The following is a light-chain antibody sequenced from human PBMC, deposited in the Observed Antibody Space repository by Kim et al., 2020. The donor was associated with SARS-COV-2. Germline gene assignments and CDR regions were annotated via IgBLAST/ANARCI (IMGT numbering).Light chain of an antibody. V-gene: IGKV1-39*01. CDR2: GAS. Sequence: VSVGDRGTITCRASQRVSRYLNWCQQKPGKAPKLLMYGASSLQSGVPSRLSGSVSGTDFTLTICSLQPEDFATYYCQQSYRTPLTFGVGTKGDIK. J-gene: IGKJ3*01. CDR3: QQSYRTPLT. CDR1: QRVSRY.